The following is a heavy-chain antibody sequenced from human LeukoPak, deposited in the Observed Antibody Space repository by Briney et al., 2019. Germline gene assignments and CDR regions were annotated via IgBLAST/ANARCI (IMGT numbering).Heavy chain of an antibody. D-gene: IGHD2-2*02. V-gene: IGHV3-74*01. CDR2: INSDGSST. CDR1: GFTFSSYA. Sequence: GGSLRLSCSASGFTFSSYAMHWVRQAPGKGLVWVSRINSDGSSTSYADSVKGRFTISRDNAKNTLYLQMNSLRAEDTAVYYCASHCSSTSCYTYYYYGMDVWGQGTTVTVSS. CDR3: ASHCSSTSCYTYYYYGMDV. J-gene: IGHJ6*02.